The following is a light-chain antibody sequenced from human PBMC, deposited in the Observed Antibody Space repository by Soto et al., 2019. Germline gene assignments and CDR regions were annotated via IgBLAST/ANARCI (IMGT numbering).Light chain of an antibody. J-gene: IGLJ3*02. CDR1: RSNIGRNY. CDR2: RNN. CDR3: AAWDDTLNVQL. V-gene: IGLV1-47*01. Sequence: QSVLTQPPSASGTPGQRVSISCSGSRSNIGRNYVYWYQQLPGTAPKLLIQRNNERPSGVPDRFSGSKSGTSVSLAISGLRSEDEATYYCAAWDDTLNVQLFGGGTKLTVL.